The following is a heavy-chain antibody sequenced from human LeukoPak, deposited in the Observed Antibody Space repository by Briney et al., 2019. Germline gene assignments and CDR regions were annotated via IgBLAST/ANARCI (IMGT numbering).Heavy chain of an antibody. CDR2: TSDSGHP. Sequence: PSETLSLTCTVYGGSIRNYYWNWVRQPPGKVLEWIGSTSDSGHPGYKPSLKSRVTLSVVLPQNQFALKLPSPPLPGTPLHSVARWYSHGRYFDYWGQGALVTVSS. V-gene: IGHV4-59*01. J-gene: IGHJ4*03. D-gene: IGHD1-26*01. CDR3: ARWYSHGRYFDY. CDR1: GGSIRNYY.